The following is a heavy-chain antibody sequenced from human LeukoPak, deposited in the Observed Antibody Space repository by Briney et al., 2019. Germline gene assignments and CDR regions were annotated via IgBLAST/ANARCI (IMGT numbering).Heavy chain of an antibody. V-gene: IGHV3-21*01. J-gene: IGHJ4*02. CDR1: GFTFSSYS. CDR2: ISGSSSYI. D-gene: IGHD3-3*02. Sequence: GGSLRLSCAASGFTFSSYSMNWVRQAPGKGLEWVSSISGSSSYIYYADSVKGRFTISRDNAKNSLSLQMNSLRAEDTAVYYCARAVGLLGYFDYWGQGTLVTVSS. CDR3: ARAVGLLGYFDY.